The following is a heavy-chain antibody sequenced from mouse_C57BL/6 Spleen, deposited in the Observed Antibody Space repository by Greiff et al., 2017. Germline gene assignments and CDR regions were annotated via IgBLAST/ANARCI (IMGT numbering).Heavy chain of an antibody. D-gene: IGHD1-1*01. Sequence: VKLMESGAELVKPGASVKISCKASGYAFSSYWMNWVKQRPGKGLEWIGQIYPGDGDTNYNGKFKGKATLTADKSSSTAYMQLSSLTSEDSAVYFCARGVVATEYFDYWGQGTTLTVSS. CDR2: IYPGDGDT. V-gene: IGHV1-80*01. CDR3: ARGVVATEYFDY. J-gene: IGHJ2*01. CDR1: GYAFSSYW.